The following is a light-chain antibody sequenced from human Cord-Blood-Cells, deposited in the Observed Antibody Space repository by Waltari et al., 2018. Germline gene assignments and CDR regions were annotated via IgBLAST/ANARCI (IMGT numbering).Light chain of an antibody. Sequence: SSELTQDPAVSVALGQTVRITCQGDSLRSYYASWYQQKPGQAPVVVIYGKNNRPSGIPDRFSGSSAVNTASLTIPGAKAEDEADYYCNSRDSSGNHVVFGGGTKLTVL. CDR2: GKN. V-gene: IGLV3-19*01. J-gene: IGLJ2*01. CDR1: SLRSYY. CDR3: NSRDSSGNHVV.